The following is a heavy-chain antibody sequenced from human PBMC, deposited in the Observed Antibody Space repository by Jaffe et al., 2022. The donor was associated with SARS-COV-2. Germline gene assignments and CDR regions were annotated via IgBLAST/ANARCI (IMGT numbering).Heavy chain of an antibody. Sequence: QVQLQESGPGLVKPSETLSLTCTVSGGSISSYYWSWIRQPPGKGLEWIGYIYYSGSTNYNPSLKSRVTISVDTSKNQFSLKLSSVTAADTAVYYCAREFGSGSYYNYYYYMDVWGKGTTVTVSS. V-gene: IGHV4-59*01. CDR2: IYYSGST. D-gene: IGHD3-10*01. J-gene: IGHJ6*03. CDR1: GGSISSYY. CDR3: AREFGSGSYYNYYYYMDV.